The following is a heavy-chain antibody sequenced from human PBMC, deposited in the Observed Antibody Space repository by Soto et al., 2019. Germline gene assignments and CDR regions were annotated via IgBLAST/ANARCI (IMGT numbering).Heavy chain of an antibody. J-gene: IGHJ4*02. V-gene: IGHV3-23*01. CDR3: AKDRIGDDILTGPMDY. D-gene: IGHD3-9*01. CDR1: GFTFSSYA. CDR2: ISGSGGST. Sequence: EVQLLESGGGLVQPGGSLRLSCAASGFTFSSYAMSWGRQAPGKGLEWVSAISGSGGSTYYADSVQGRFTISRDNSKNTIYLQMTSLRAEDTAVYYCAKDRIGDDILTGPMDYWGQGTLVTFSS.